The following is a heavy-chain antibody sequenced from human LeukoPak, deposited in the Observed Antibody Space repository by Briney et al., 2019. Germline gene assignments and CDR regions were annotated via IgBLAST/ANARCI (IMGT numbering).Heavy chain of an antibody. J-gene: IGHJ6*03. V-gene: IGHV4-59*11. CDR1: SGSISSHY. D-gene: IGHD1-20*01. CDR2: IYYSGTT. CDR3: ARLYRGGGLAGSLGVYYYYYYMDV. Sequence: SETLSLTCTVSSGSISSHYWSWMRQPPGKGLEWLGYIYYSGTTNFNPSLKSRVTISVDTSKNQFFLKLSSVTAADTAVYYCARLYRGGGLAGSLGVYYYYYYMDVWGKGTTVTVSS.